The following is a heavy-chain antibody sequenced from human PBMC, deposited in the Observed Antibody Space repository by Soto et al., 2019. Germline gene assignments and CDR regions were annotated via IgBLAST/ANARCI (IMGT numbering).Heavy chain of an antibody. CDR1: GYTFTGYA. CDR2: INAGNGNT. CDR3: ARSVGWMGYFDY. D-gene: IGHD1-26*01. J-gene: IGHJ4*02. Sequence: ASVKVSCKASGYTFTGYAMHWVRQAPGQRLEWMGWINAGNGNTKYSQKFQGRVTITRDTSASTAYMELSSLRSEDTAVYYCARSVGWMGYFDYWGQGTLVTVS. V-gene: IGHV1-3*01.